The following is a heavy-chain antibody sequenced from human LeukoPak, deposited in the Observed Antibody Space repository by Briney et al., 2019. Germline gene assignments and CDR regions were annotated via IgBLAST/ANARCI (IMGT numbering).Heavy chain of an antibody. CDR2: INHSGST. V-gene: IGHV4-34*01. CDR1: GGFFSGYY. D-gene: IGHD4-17*01. CDR3: ARTRATVTTKSAFDI. J-gene: IGHJ3*02. Sequence: SETLSLTCAVYGGFFSGYYWSWIRQPPGKGLEWIGEINHSGSTNYNPSLKSRVTISVDTSKNQFSLKLSSVTAADTAVYYCARTRATVTTKSAFDIWGQGTMVTVS.